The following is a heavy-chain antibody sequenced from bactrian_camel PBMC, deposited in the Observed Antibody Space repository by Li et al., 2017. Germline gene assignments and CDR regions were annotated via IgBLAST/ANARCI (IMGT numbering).Heavy chain of an antibody. CDR1: GEIHRTNV. Sequence: QVQLVESGGGSVQAGGSLRVSCVASGEIHRTNVMAWFRQTPGKEREGVAAIYPGEGVTYYADSVKGRFTISIDNARKELYLQMNNLKPEDTAMYYCEVDPTRPLCPDVKGQFTYWGQGTQVTVS. J-gene: IGHJ4*01. D-gene: IGHD1*01. CDR2: IYPGEGVT. V-gene: IGHV3S54*01. CDR3: EVDPTRPLCPDVKGQFTY.